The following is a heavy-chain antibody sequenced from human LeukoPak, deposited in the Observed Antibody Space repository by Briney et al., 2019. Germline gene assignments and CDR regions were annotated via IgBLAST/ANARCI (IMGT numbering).Heavy chain of an antibody. J-gene: IGHJ4*02. CDR2: IKQDGSDK. CDR1: GFTFSFYW. V-gene: IGHV3-7*03. D-gene: IGHD2-2*01. CDR3: ARDPGVVPAAYDY. Sequence: GGSLRLSCAASGFTFSFYWMSWVRQAPGKGLERVANIKQDGSDKYYVDSVKGRFTISRDNAKNSVYLQMNSLRAEDTAIYYCARDPGVVPAAYDYWGQGTLVSVSS.